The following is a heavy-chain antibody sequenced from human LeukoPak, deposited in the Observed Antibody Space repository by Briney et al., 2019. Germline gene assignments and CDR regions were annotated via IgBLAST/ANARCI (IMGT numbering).Heavy chain of an antibody. CDR2: ICNYT. Sequence: PGGSLRLSCAASGFTFSYYVMSWVRQAPGKGLEWVSTICNYTYHADSVKVRFTISRDNSKNTLYPQMNSLRAEDTAVYYCARKTPLNPHNYWGQGTLVTVSS. V-gene: IGHV3-23*05. CDR1: GFTFSYYV. J-gene: IGHJ4*02. CDR3: ARKTPLNPHNY.